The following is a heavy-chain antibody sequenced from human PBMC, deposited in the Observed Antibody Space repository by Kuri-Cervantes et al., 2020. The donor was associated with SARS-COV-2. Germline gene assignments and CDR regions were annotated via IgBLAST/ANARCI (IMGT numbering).Heavy chain of an antibody. J-gene: IGHJ6*03. Sequence: SVKVSCKASGGTFSSYAISWVRQAPGQGLEWMGGIIPIFGTANYAQKFQGRVTITTDESTSTAYMELSSLRSEDTAVYYCAKYSEDHYDYYYYYMDVWGKGTTVTVSS. CDR2: IIPIFGTA. CDR3: AKYSEDHYDYYYYYMDV. D-gene: IGHD2/OR15-2a*01. V-gene: IGHV1-69*05. CDR1: GGTFSSYA.